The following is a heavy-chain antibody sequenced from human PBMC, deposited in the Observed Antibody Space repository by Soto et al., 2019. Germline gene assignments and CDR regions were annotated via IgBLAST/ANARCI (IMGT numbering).Heavy chain of an antibody. Sequence: SETLSLTCTVSGGSISSGDYYWSWIRQPPGKGLEWIGYIYYSGSTYYNPSLKSRVTISVDTSKNQFSLKLSSVTAADTAVYYCASQIVDLGATIAFDYWGQGTLVTVSS. D-gene: IGHD1-26*01. CDR1: GGSISSGDYY. CDR2: IYYSGST. V-gene: IGHV4-30-4*01. CDR3: ASQIVDLGATIAFDY. J-gene: IGHJ4*02.